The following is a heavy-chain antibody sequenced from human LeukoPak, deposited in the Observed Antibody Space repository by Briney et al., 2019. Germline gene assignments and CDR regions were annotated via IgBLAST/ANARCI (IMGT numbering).Heavy chain of an antibody. J-gene: IGHJ4*02. D-gene: IGHD1-1*01. CDR1: GDSISSGGHY. CDR3: ARSPGIWNEYGRLEY. Sequence: PSETLSLTCTVSGDSISSGGHYWHWIRQRPGKGLEWIGYIFYTGSTYYNPSLKSRVAISVDTSKNQFSLKLSSVTAADTAVYYCARSPGIWNEYGRLEYWGQGALVTVSS. CDR2: IFYTGST. V-gene: IGHV4-31*03.